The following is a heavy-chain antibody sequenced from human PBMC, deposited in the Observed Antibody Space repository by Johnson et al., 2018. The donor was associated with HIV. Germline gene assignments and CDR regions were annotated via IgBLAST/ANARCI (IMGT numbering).Heavy chain of an antibody. CDR3: ARDYSSSGAFDI. D-gene: IGHD6-6*01. J-gene: IGHJ3*02. Sequence: VQLVESGGGLVQPGGSLRLSCAASGFTFSSYAMSWVRQAPGKGLEWVTVISYDGSNKDYADSVKGRFTISRDNAKNSLYLQMNSLRAEDTAVYYCARDYSSSGAFDIWGQGTTVTVSS. CDR2: ISYDGSNK. V-gene: IGHV3-30*03. CDR1: GFTFSSYA.